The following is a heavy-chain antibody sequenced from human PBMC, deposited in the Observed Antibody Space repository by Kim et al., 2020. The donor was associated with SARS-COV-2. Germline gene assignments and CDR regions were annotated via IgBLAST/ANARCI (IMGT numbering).Heavy chain of an antibody. V-gene: IGHV4-61*02. J-gene: IGHJ3*02. CDR1: GGSISSGSYY. CDR3: AGTHPDSSSWPDAFDI. D-gene: IGHD6-13*01. Sequence: SETLSLTCTVSGGSISSGSYYWSWIRQPAGKGLEWIGRIYTSGSTNYNPSLKSRVTISVATSKNQFSLKLSSVTAADTAVYYCAGTHPDSSSWPDAFDIWGQGTMVTVSS. CDR2: IYTSGST.